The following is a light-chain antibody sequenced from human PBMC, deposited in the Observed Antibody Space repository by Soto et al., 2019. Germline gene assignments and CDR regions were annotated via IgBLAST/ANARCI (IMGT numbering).Light chain of an antibody. Sequence: QSVLTQPASVSGSPGQSITISCTGTSCDVGGYNYVSWYQQHPGKAPKLMIYDVSNQPSGVSNRFSGYKSGNTASLTISGLQAEDEADYYCTSYTSSSTYVFGTGTKVTVL. J-gene: IGLJ1*01. CDR3: TSYTSSSTYV. V-gene: IGLV2-14*01. CDR2: DVS. CDR1: SCDVGGYNY.